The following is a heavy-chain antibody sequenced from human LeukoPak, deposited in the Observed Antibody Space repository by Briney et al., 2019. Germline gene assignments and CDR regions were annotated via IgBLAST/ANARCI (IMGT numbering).Heavy chain of an antibody. J-gene: IGHJ3*02. Sequence: GGSLRLSCAASGFTFSSYWMSWVRQAPGKGLGWVANIKQDGSEKYYVDSVKGRFTISRDNAKNSLYLQMNSLRAEDTAVYYCARGRYSSSWYYAFDIWGQGTMVTVSS. CDR1: GFTFSSYW. CDR2: IKQDGSEK. D-gene: IGHD6-13*01. V-gene: IGHV3-7*01. CDR3: ARGRYSSSWYYAFDI.